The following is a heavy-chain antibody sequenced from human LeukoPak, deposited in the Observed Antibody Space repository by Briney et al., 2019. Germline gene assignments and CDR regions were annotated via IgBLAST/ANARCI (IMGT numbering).Heavy chain of an antibody. J-gene: IGHJ6*02. CDR2: ISGSGGST. Sequence: RPGGSLRLSCAASGFTFSSYAMSWVRQAPGKGLEWVSAISGSGGSTYYADSVKGRFTISRDNSKNTLYLQMNSLRAEDTAVYYCAKDQVKRSGMDVWGQGTTVTVSS. CDR3: AKDQVKRSGMDV. D-gene: IGHD3-10*01. V-gene: IGHV3-23*01. CDR1: GFTFSSYA.